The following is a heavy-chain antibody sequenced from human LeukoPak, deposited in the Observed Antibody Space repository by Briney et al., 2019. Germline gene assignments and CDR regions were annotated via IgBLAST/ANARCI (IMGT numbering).Heavy chain of an antibody. CDR2: IDWDDDT. Sequence: SGPTLVNPTQTLTLTCTFSGFSLSTSGMSVSWIRQPPGKALEGLARIDWDDDTFYRTSLKTRLTISKDTSKNQVVLTMTNMDPVDTATYYCARVVVVGPLYFDYWGQGTLVTVSS. D-gene: IGHD2-15*01. J-gene: IGHJ4*02. CDR3: ARVVVVGPLYFDY. V-gene: IGHV2-70*17. CDR1: GFSLSTSGMS.